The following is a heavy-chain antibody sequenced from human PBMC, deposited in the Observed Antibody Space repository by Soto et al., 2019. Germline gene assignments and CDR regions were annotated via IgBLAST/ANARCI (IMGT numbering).Heavy chain of an antibody. Sequence: EVQLVESGGGLVQPGGSLRLSCAASGFTFSSYWMHWVRQAPGKGLVCVSRINSDGSSTSYADSVKGRFTISRDSAKNTLYLQMNSLRAEDTAVYYCARDLTSAPYYWGQGTLVTVSS. V-gene: IGHV3-74*01. CDR1: GFTFSSYW. CDR3: ARDLTSAPYY. CDR2: INSDGSST. D-gene: IGHD3-10*01. J-gene: IGHJ4*02.